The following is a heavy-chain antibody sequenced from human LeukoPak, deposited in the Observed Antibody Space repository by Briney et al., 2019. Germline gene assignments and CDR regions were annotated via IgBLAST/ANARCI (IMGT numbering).Heavy chain of an antibody. CDR1: GFTVSSNY. Sequence: PGGSLRLSCAASGFTVSSNYMSWVRQAPGKGLEWVGRIKSKTDGGTTDYAAPVKGRFTISRDDSKNTLYLQMNSLKTEDTAVYYCTTVPDSSGYYALSYWGQGTLVTVSS. D-gene: IGHD3-22*01. V-gene: IGHV3-15*01. J-gene: IGHJ4*02. CDR3: TTVPDSSGYYALSY. CDR2: IKSKTDGGTT.